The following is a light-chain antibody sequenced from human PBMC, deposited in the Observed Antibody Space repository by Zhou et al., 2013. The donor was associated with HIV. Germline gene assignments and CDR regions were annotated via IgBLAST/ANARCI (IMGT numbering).Light chain of an antibody. V-gene: IGKV3-11*01. Sequence: EIVLTQSPATLSLSPGERATLSCRASQSVSSNLAWYQQKPGQAPRLLIYVTSNRATGIPARFSGSGSGTDFTLTISSLEPEDFAVYYCQQRSNWPPWTFGQGTKGGNQ. CDR3: QQRSNWPPWT. J-gene: IGKJ1*01. CDR1: QSVSSN. CDR2: VTS.